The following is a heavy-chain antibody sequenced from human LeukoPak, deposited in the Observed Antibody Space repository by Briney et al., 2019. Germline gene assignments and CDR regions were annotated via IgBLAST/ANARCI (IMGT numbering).Heavy chain of an antibody. Sequence: SVKVSCKASGGTFSSYAISWVRRAPGQGLEWMGRIIPILGIANYAQKFQGRVTITADKSTSTAYMELSSLRSEDTAVYYCARSIGPRRTDHYGMDVWGQGTTVTVSS. J-gene: IGHJ6*02. D-gene: IGHD2-2*01. CDR3: ARSIGPRRTDHYGMDV. V-gene: IGHV1-69*04. CDR1: GGTFSSYA. CDR2: IIPILGIA.